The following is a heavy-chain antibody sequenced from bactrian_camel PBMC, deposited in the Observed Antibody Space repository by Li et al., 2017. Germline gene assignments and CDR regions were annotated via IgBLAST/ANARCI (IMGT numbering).Heavy chain of an antibody. J-gene: IGHJ4*01. D-gene: IGHD6*01. CDR1: GDTHSRLY. CDR3: AATGDDGSCRDWQNPREFSY. V-gene: IGHV3S53*01. CDR2: IATIGRT. Sequence: QLVESGGGSVQTGGSLRLSCVASGDTHSRLYMAWFRQAPGKEREGVAAIATIGRTYYADSVQGRFTISRDNHKNSIILQMSSLRSEDSAVYYCAATGDDGSCRDWQNPREFSYWGQGTQVTVS.